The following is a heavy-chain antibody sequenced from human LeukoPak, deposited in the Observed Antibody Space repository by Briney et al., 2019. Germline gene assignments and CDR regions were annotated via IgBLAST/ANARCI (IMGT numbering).Heavy chain of an antibody. CDR1: GGSISSSSYY. D-gene: IGHD2-2*01. Sequence: PSETLSLTCTVSGGSISSSSYYWGWIRQPPGKGLEWIGSIYYSGSTYYNPSLKSRVTISVDTSKNQFSLKLSSVTAPDTAVYYCARLAIKYCSSTRCYAGDGFAPGGQGPLVTVSS. J-gene: IGHJ5*02. V-gene: IGHV4-39*01. CDR3: ARLAIKYCSSTRCYAGDGFAP. CDR2: IYYSGST.